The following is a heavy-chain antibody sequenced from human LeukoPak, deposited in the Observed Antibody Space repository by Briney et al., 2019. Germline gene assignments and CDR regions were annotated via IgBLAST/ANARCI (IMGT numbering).Heavy chain of an antibody. CDR3: ARTGYYASGSSYYYGMDV. Sequence: SEILSLTCTVSGGSINNFYWSWIRQPPGKGLEWIGYIFYSGSTNYNPSLESRVTISIDTSKNQFSLKVNSLTAADTAVYYCARTGYYASGSSYYYGMDVWGQGTTVTVSS. CDR2: IFYSGST. CDR1: GGSINNFY. J-gene: IGHJ6*02. D-gene: IGHD3-10*01. V-gene: IGHV4-59*08.